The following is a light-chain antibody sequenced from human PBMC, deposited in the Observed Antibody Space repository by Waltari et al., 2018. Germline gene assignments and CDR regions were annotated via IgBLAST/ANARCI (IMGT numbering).Light chain of an antibody. CDR3: QEYDSLPVT. Sequence: DIQMTQSPSSLSASVGDRVTLTCRASQSVKNNLAWYQQAPGKAPKVLIHKASRLESEAPSRFSGSGYGTEFTLTISSLQPDDFATYYCQEYDSLPVTFGGGTKVEI. J-gene: IGKJ4*01. CDR1: QSVKNN. CDR2: KAS. V-gene: IGKV1-5*03.